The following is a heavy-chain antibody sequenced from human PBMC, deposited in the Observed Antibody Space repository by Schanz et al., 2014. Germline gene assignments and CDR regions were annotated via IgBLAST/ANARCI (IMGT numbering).Heavy chain of an antibody. CDR2: ISGSGGST. J-gene: IGHJ4*02. CDR1: GFTFSSYA. Sequence: EVQLLESGGGLVQPGGSLRLSCAASGFTFSSYAMSWVRQAPGKGLEWVSAISGSGGSTYYADSVKGRFTISRDNSKNSLYLEMNSLRAEDTALYYCAKSQGSSFDSWGQGTLVTVSS. CDR3: AKSQGSSFDS. V-gene: IGHV3-23*01. D-gene: IGHD6-13*01.